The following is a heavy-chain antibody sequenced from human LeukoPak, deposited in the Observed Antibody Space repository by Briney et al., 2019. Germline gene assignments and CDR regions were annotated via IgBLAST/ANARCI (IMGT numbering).Heavy chain of an antibody. D-gene: IGHD6-19*01. V-gene: IGHV4-59*01. CDR2: VYYRGST. CDR1: GGSISAYY. J-gene: IGHJ4*02. Sequence: SETLSLTCTVSGGSISAYYWSWIRQPPGKGLEWIGYVYYRGSTDYNPSLKSRVTISVDTSKNQFSLKLNSVTAADTAVYYCARYGSGWYEGYFDYWGQGTLVTVSS. CDR3: ARYGSGWYEGYFDY.